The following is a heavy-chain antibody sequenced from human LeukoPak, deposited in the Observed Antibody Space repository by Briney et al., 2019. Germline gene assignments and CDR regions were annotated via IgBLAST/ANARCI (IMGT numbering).Heavy chain of an antibody. CDR2: IYYSGST. J-gene: IGHJ4*02. V-gene: IGHV4-39*07. Sequence: SETLSLTCTVSGGSISSSSYYWGWICQPPGKGLEWIGSIYYSGSTNYNPSLKSRVTISVDTSKNQFSLKLSSVTAADTAVYYCARERAVTTYYYFDYWGQGTLVTVSS. CDR3: ARERAVTTYYYFDY. CDR1: GGSISSSSYY. D-gene: IGHD4-17*01.